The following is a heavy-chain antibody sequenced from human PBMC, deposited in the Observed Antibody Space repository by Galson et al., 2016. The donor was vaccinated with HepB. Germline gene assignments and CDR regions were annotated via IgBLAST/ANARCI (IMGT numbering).Heavy chain of an antibody. CDR1: GDSVSSHSAA. D-gene: IGHD2-8*01. CDR3: ARTKWGWFDP. V-gene: IGHV6-1*01. CDR2: TYYRSKWYH. J-gene: IGHJ5*02. Sequence: CAISGDSVSSHSAAWNWIRQSPSRGLEWLGRTYYRSKWYHDYAVSVKSRILINPDTSKNHFSLQLNSVTPEDTAVYYCARTKWGWFDPWGQGTLVTVSS.